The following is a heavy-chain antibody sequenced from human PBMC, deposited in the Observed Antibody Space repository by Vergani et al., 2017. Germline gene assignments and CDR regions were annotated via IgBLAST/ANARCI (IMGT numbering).Heavy chain of an antibody. CDR2: IKQDGSEK. V-gene: IGHV3-7*01. J-gene: IGHJ4*01. CDR1: GFTFSSYW. Sequence: EVQLVESGGGLVQPGGSLRLSCAASGFTFSSYWMSWVRQAPGKGLEWVANIKQDGSEKYYVDSVKGRFTISRDNAKNSLYLQMNSLRAEDTAVYYCARVSTITMIVVVIHHYFDYWGHGTLVTVSS. CDR3: ARVSTITMIVVVIHHYFDY. D-gene: IGHD3-22*01.